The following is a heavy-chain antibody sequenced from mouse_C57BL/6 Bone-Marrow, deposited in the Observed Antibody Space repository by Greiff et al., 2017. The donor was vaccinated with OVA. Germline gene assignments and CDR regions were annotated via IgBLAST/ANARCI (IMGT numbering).Heavy chain of an antibody. J-gene: IGHJ2*01. Sequence: VKLLESGAELVRPGASVKLSCKASGYTFTDYYINWVKQRPGQGLEWIARIYPGSGNTYYNEKFKGKATLTAEKSSSTAYMQLSSLTSEDSAVYFCARRGEVYDYDNYFDYWGQGTTLTVSS. CDR3: ARRGEVYDYDNYFDY. D-gene: IGHD2-4*01. V-gene: IGHV1-76*01. CDR2: IYPGSGNT. CDR1: GYTFTDYY.